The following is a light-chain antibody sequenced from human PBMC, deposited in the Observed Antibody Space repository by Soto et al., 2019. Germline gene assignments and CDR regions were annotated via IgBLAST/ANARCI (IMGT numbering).Light chain of an antibody. CDR2: DIS. CDR1: SSDVGGYNY. Sequence: QSALTQPASVSGSPGQSSTISCTGTSSDVGGYNYVSWYQQHPGKAPKLMIYDISNRPSGVSNRFSGSKSGNTASLTISGLQAEDEADYYCSSYTSSRTVIFGGGPKVTVL. V-gene: IGLV2-14*03. J-gene: IGLJ2*01. CDR3: SSYTSSRTVI.